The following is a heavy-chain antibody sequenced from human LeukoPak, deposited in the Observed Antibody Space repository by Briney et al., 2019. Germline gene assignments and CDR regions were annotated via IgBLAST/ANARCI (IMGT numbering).Heavy chain of an antibody. D-gene: IGHD3-3*01. CDR2: INSDGSST. V-gene: IGHV3-74*01. CDR3: AKDQGSGILEWLFPGAFDI. CDR1: GFTFSSYW. J-gene: IGHJ3*02. Sequence: GGSLRLSCAASGFTFSSYWMHWVRQAPGKGLVWVSRINSDGSSTSYADSVKGRFTISRDNAKNTLYLQMNSLRAEDTAVYYCAKDQGSGILEWLFPGAFDIWGQGTMVTVSS.